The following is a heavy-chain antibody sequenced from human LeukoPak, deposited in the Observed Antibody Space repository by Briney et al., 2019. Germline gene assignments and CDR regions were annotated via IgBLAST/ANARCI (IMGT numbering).Heavy chain of an antibody. CDR3: ARARGYSYGRHDAFDI. V-gene: IGHV3-30-3*01. Sequence: QPGGSLRLSCAASGFTFSSYAMHWVRQAPGKGLEWVAVISYDGSNKYYADSVKGRFTISRDNSKNTLYLQMNSLRAEDTAVYYCARARGYSYGRHDAFDIWGQGTMVTVSS. CDR2: ISYDGSNK. D-gene: IGHD5-18*01. J-gene: IGHJ3*02. CDR1: GFTFSSYA.